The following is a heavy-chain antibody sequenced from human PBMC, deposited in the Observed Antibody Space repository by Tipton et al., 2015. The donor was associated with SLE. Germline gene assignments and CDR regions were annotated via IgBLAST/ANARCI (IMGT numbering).Heavy chain of an antibody. CDR3: ARDLWAYYYYMDV. J-gene: IGHJ6*03. CDR1: GFAFSDYY. V-gene: IGHV3-11*06. CDR2: ISSSSSYI. Sequence: GSLRLSCSASGFAFSDYYMSWIRQAPGKGLEWVSSISSSSSYIYYADSVKGRFTISRDNAKNSLYLQMNSLRAEDTTVYYCARDLWAYYYYMDVWGKGTTVTVSS. D-gene: IGHD3-16*01.